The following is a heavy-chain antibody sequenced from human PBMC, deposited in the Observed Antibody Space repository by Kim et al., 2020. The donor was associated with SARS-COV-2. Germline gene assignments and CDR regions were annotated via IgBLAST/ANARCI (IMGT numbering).Heavy chain of an antibody. J-gene: IGHJ4*02. CDR2: ISGRGGST. CDR1: GLTFSNYA. CDR3: AKDPYYDFWSGYYFDY. V-gene: IGHV3-23*01. D-gene: IGHD3-3*01. Sequence: GGSLRLSCAASGLTFSNYAMSWVRQAPGKGLEWVSAISGRGGSTYYADSVKGRFTISRDNSKNTVYLQMNSLRAEDTAVYYCAKDPYYDFWSGYYFDYWGQGTLVTVSS.